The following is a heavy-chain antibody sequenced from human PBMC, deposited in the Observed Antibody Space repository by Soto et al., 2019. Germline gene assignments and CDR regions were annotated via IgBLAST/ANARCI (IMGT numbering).Heavy chain of an antibody. CDR1: GGSFSGYY. V-gene: IGHV4-34*01. J-gene: IGHJ5*02. Sequence: SETLSLTCAVYGGSFSGYYWSWIRQPPGKGLEWIGEINHSGSTNYNPSLKSRVTISVDTSKNQFSLRLSSVTAADTAVYYCARPLGYCSGGSCRNWFDPWGQGTLVTVSS. D-gene: IGHD2-15*01. CDR3: ARPLGYCSGGSCRNWFDP. CDR2: INHSGST.